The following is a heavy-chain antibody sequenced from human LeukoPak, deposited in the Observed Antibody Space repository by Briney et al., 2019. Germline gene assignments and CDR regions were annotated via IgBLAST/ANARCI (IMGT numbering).Heavy chain of an antibody. J-gene: IGHJ4*02. Sequence: GGSLRLSCAASGFTFSGSSIHWVRQASGKGLEWVGRIRSKAKSYATAYAASVKGRFTISRDDSENTAYLQMNTLKIEDAAVYYCARMAFGGGSSREDIVDYWGQGTLVTVSS. CDR1: GFTFSGSS. CDR3: ARMAFGGGSSREDIVDY. D-gene: IGHD1-26*01. V-gene: IGHV3-73*01. CDR2: IRSKAKSYAT.